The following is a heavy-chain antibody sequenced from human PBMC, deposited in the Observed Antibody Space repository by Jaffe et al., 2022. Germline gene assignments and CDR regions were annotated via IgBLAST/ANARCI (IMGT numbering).Heavy chain of an antibody. D-gene: IGHD2-2*01. J-gene: IGHJ4*02. CDR1: GFTFKNYG. CDR2: IDSDNLNT. Sequence: EGQVLESGGALVQPGESLRLSCTMSGFTFKNYGMTWVRQAPGKGLEWVSGIDSDNLNTYYVDSVKGRFTISRDNSKNTLYLQMNSLRADDTAIYYCVNTHFRTRDFWGQGILVIVSS. CDR3: VNTHFRTRDF. V-gene: IGHV3-23*03.